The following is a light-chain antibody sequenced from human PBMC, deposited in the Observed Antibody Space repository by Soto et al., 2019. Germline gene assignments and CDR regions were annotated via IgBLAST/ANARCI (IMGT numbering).Light chain of an antibody. CDR3: SSYSSSNTLVV. Sequence: QSALTQPASVSGSPGQSITISCTGTSSDVGDYNYVSWYQQHPGKVPKLMISEVSNRPSGVSNRFSGSKSGNTASLTISGLQAEDEADYYCSSYSSSNTLVVFGGGTKLTVL. V-gene: IGLV2-14*01. CDR2: EVS. CDR1: SSDVGDYNY. J-gene: IGLJ2*01.